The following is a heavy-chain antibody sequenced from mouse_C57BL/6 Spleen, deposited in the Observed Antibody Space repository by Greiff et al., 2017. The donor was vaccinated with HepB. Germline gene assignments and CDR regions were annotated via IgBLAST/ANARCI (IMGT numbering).Heavy chain of an antibody. Sequence: QVQLQQPGAELVMPGASVKLSCKASGYTFTSYWMHWVKQRPGQGLEWIGEIDPSDSYTNYNQKLKGKSTLTVDKSSSTAYMQLSSLTSEDSAVYYCARGQSLFDYWGQGTTLTVSS. CDR3: ARGQSLFDY. CDR2: IDPSDSYT. D-gene: IGHD6-1*01. V-gene: IGHV1-69*01. J-gene: IGHJ2*01. CDR1: GYTFTSYW.